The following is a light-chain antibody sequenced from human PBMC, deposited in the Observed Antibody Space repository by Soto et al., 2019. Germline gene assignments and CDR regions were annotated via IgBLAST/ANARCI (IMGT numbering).Light chain of an antibody. CDR1: SGHSSYI. V-gene: IGLV4-60*02. J-gene: IGLJ3*02. Sequence: QLVLTQSSSASASLGSSVKLTCTLSSGHSSYIIAWHQQQPGKAPRYLMKLEGSGSYNKGSGVPDRFSGYSSGADRYLTISNLQFEDEADYYGETWDSNTRVFGGGTKLTVL. CDR3: ETWDSNTRV. CDR2: LEGSGSY.